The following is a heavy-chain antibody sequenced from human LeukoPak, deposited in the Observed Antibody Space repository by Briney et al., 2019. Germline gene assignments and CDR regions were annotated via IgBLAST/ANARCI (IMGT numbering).Heavy chain of an antibody. CDR2: ISSSSNTI. J-gene: IGHJ6*03. CDR3: ARGGISGSFETGYYYYYMDV. V-gene: IGHV3-48*01. Sequence: PGGSLRLSCAASEFIFSSYSMNWVRQAPGKGLQWVSYISSSSNTIYYADSVKGRFTISRDNAKSSLYLQMNSLRAEDTAVYYCARGGISGSFETGYYYYYMDVWGKGTTVTVSS. CDR1: EFIFSSYS. D-gene: IGHD1-26*01.